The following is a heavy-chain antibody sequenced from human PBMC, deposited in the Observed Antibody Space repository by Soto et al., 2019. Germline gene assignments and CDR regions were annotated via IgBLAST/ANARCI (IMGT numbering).Heavy chain of an antibody. Sequence: QVQLVQSGAEVKKPGASVKVSCKASGYTFTSYAMHWVRQAPGQRLEWMGWINAGNGNTKYSQKFQGRVTIIADESTSTVYMELSSLRSEDTAMYYCARGWGYDSNDYYYAYWGQGTLVIVSS. D-gene: IGHD3-22*01. V-gene: IGHV1-3*01. CDR2: INAGNGNT. J-gene: IGHJ4*02. CDR3: ARGWGYDSNDYYYAY. CDR1: GYTFTSYA.